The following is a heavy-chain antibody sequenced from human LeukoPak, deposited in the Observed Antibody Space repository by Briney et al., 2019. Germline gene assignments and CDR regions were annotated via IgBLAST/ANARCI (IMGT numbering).Heavy chain of an antibody. V-gene: IGHV4-61*02. CDR3: ARDQFWSGPWFDP. J-gene: IGHJ5*02. Sequence: MPSQTLSLTCTVSGGSISSGSYYWSWIRQPAGKGLEWIGRIYTSGSTNYNPSLNSRVTISVDTSKNQFSLKLSSVTAADTAVYYCARDQFWSGPWFDPWGQGTLVTVSS. CDR2: IYTSGST. D-gene: IGHD3-3*01. CDR1: GGSISSGSYY.